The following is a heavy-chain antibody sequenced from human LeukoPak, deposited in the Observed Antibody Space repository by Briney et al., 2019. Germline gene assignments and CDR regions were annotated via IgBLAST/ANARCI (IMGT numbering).Heavy chain of an antibody. CDR3: ARAGNYVAY. J-gene: IGHJ4*02. V-gene: IGHV4-31*03. D-gene: IGHD3-10*01. CDR1: GGSISSGGDY. CDR2: IHYSGST. Sequence: SETLSLTCIVSGGSISSGGDYWRWIRQHPGKGLEWIGYIHYSGSTYYNPSLKSRVTISVDTSKNQFSLKLSSVTAADTAVYYCARAGNYVAYWGQGTLVTVSS.